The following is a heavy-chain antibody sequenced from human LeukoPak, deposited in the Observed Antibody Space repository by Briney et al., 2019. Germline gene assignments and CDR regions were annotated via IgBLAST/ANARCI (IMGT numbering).Heavy chain of an antibody. Sequence: SETLSLTCTVSGGSISSYYWSWIRQPAGKGLEWIGRIYTSGSTNYNPSLKSRVTMSVDTSKNQFSLKLSSVTAADTAVYYYARESLNIVATTFDYWGQGTLVTVSS. CDR2: IYTSGST. CDR3: ARESLNIVATTFDY. J-gene: IGHJ4*02. V-gene: IGHV4-4*07. CDR1: GGSISSYY. D-gene: IGHD5-12*01.